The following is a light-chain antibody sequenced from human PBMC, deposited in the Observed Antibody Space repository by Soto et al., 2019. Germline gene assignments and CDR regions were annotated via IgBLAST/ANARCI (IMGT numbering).Light chain of an antibody. CDR3: QQHHNWPPWT. J-gene: IGKJ1*01. CDR1: QSVSSN. V-gene: IGKV3-15*01. Sequence: EIVMTQSPATLSVSPGERATLSCRASQSVSSNLAWYQQKPGQAPRLLMYGASTRATVIPDRFSGSGSGTEFTLTISSLQSEDFALYYWQQHHNWPPWTFGQGTKVELK. CDR2: GAS.